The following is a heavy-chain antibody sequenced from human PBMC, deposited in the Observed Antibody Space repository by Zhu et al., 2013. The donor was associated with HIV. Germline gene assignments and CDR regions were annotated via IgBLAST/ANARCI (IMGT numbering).Heavy chain of an antibody. CDR3: AKAGILFSR. V-gene: IGHV4-38-2*02. J-gene: IGHJ4*02. Sequence: QVQLQESGPGLVKPSETLSLTCSVSGYSISSGYYWGWIRQSPIKGLEWIGNIYPSGNAYYNPSLQSRVSMSIDSTKNQFSLKLTSMTAADTAIYYCAKAGILFSRWGQGILVTVAS. D-gene: IGHD3-10*01. CDR2: IYPSGNA. CDR1: GYSISSGYY.